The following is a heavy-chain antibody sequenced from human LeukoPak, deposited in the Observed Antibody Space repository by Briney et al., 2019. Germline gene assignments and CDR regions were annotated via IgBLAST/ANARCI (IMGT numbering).Heavy chain of an antibody. Sequence: PSETLSLTCTVPGGSISSYYWSWIRQPPGKGLEWIGYIYYSGSTNYNPSLKSRVTNSVDTSKNQFSLKLSSVTAADTAVYYCARGVVAARGWFDPWGQGTLVTVSS. D-gene: IGHD2-15*01. CDR1: GGSISSYY. CDR2: IYYSGST. V-gene: IGHV4-59*01. J-gene: IGHJ5*02. CDR3: ARGVVAARGWFDP.